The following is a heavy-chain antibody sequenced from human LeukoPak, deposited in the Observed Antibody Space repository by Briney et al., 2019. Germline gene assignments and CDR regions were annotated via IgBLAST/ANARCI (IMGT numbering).Heavy chain of an antibody. V-gene: IGHV4-39*07. CDR2: IYYSGNT. CDR1: GGSISSSSYY. D-gene: IGHD3-22*01. CDR3: ARDYYDSSGYYPFDY. Sequence: PSETLSLTCTVSGGSISSSSYYWGWIRQPPGKGLEWIGSIYYSGNTYYYPSLKSRVSISVDTSKNQFSLKLSSVTAADTAVYYCARDYYDSSGYYPFDYWGQGTLVTVSS. J-gene: IGHJ4*02.